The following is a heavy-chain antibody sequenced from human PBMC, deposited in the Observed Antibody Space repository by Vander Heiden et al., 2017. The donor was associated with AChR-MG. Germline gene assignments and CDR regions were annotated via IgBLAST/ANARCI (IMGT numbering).Heavy chain of an antibody. V-gene: IGHV3-23*01. D-gene: IGHD3-3*01. Sequence: GGGLVHPAGSLRLSCAANGFISSSYAMSWVPQAPGKGLEWVSAISGSGGSTYYADSVKGRFTISRDNSKNTLYLQMNSLRAEDTAVYYCAKGAIFGVVIGYWGQGTLVTVSS. CDR1: GFISSSYA. CDR3: AKGAIFGVVIGY. J-gene: IGHJ4*02. CDR2: ISGSGGST.